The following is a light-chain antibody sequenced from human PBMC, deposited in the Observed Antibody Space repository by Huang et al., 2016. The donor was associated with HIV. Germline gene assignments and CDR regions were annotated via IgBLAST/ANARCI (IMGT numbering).Light chain of an antibody. CDR2: GTS. J-gene: IGKJ1*01. CDR3: QHYGTSSWT. CDR1: QSVSSTF. V-gene: IGKV3-20*01. Sequence: IVLTQSPGTLSLSPGERATLSCRASQSVSSTFLGWYQQKSGQAPRLLIQGTSTRAPGIPDRFRGSGSGTGFTLTTSRLESEDFAVYYCQHYGTSSWTFGQGTKIEIK.